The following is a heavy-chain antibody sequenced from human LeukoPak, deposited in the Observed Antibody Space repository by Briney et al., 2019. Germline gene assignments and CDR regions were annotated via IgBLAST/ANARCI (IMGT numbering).Heavy chain of an antibody. J-gene: IGHJ5*02. Sequence: SQTLSLTCTVSGGSISSGDYYWSWIRQPPGKGLEWIGYIYYSGSTYYNSSLKSRVTISVDTSKNQFSLKLSSVTAAATAVYYCARAGYCSSTSCYVGLLGFAPWAREPWSPSPQ. V-gene: IGHV4-30-4*01. D-gene: IGHD2-2*01. CDR1: GGSISSGDYY. CDR3: ARAGYCSSTSCYVGLLGFAP. CDR2: IYYSGST.